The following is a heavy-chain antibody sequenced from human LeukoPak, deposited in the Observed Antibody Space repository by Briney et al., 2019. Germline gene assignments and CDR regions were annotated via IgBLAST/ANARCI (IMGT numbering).Heavy chain of an antibody. CDR2: INPNSSGT. D-gene: IGHD2-2*01. CDR3: ASPQVPKEGYFDY. Sequence: ASVKVSCKASGYTFTGYYMHWVRQAPGQGLEWMGWINPNSSGTNYAQKFQGRVTMTRDTSISTAYMELSRLRSDDTAVYYCASPQVPKEGYFDYWGQGTLVTVSP. V-gene: IGHV1-2*02. J-gene: IGHJ4*02. CDR1: GYTFTGYY.